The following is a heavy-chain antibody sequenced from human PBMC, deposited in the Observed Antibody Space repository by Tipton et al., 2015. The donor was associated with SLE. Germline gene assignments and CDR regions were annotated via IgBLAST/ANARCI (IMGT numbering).Heavy chain of an antibody. J-gene: IGHJ5*02. D-gene: IGHD3-16*01. CDR2: IYQSGNT. CDR1: GGSISSYY. V-gene: IGHV4-59*12. Sequence: TLSLTCTVSGGSISSYYWSWIRQPPGKGLEWIGYIYQSGNTYYNPSLKSRVTISADTSKNQFSLRLSSVTAADTAVYYCAREFRTVGNWFDPRGQGTLVTVSS. CDR3: AREFRTVGNWFDP.